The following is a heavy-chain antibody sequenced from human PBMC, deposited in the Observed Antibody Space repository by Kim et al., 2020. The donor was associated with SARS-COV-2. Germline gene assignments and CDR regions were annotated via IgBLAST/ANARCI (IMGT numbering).Heavy chain of an antibody. CDR2: IKQDGSEK. V-gene: IGHV3-7*01. J-gene: IGHJ6*02. Sequence: GGSLRLSCAASGFTFSSYWMSWVRQAPGKGLEWVANIKQDGSEKYYVDSVKGRFTISRDNAKNSLYLQMNSLRAEDTAVYYCARDRGAERYFDWTEVAENYGMDVWGQGTTVTVSS. D-gene: IGHD3-9*01. CDR3: ARDRGAERYFDWTEVAENYGMDV. CDR1: GFTFSSYW.